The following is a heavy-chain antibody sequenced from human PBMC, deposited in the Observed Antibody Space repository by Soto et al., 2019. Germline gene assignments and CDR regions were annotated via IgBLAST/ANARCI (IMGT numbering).Heavy chain of an antibody. CDR1: GYTFTSYY. D-gene: IGHD2-8*01. J-gene: IGHJ6*02. CDR2: INPSGGST. CDR3: ARDHRDCTNGVCYYYYYYGMDV. Sequence: ASVKVSCKASGYTFTSYYMHWVRQAPGQGLEWMGIINPSGGSTSYAQKSQGRVTMTRDTSTSTVYMELSSLRSEDTAVYYCARDHRDCTNGVCYYYYYYGMDVWGQGTTVTVSS. V-gene: IGHV1-46*01.